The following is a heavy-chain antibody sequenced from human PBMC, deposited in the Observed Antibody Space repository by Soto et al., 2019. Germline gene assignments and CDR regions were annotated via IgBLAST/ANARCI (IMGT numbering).Heavy chain of an antibody. CDR1: GDSITSKTYS. V-gene: IGHV4-39*01. CDR3: AGTTVTTRNYYYYYGMDV. Sequence: SETLSLTCAVSGDSITSKTYSWGWVRQPPGKGLEYIGTIHFSGNTYYNPSLNSRVTISVDTSKNQFSLKLSSVTAADTAVYYCAGTTVTTRNYYYYYGMDVWVQGTTVTVSS. J-gene: IGHJ6*02. D-gene: IGHD4-17*01. CDR2: IHFSGNT.